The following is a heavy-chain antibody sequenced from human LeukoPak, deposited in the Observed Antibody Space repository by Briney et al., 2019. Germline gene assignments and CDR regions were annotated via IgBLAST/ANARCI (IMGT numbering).Heavy chain of an antibody. Sequence: GGSLRLSCAASGFTLSGYWMSWVRQAPGKGLEWVARLHADGIERYFVDSVKGRFTISRDNPKNSLYLQMYSLRLDDTAIYYCARGGYSFDYLGQGTLVTVSS. V-gene: IGHV3-7*01. CDR3: ARGGYSFDY. J-gene: IGHJ4*02. CDR2: LHADGIER. CDR1: GFTLSGYW. D-gene: IGHD5-12*01.